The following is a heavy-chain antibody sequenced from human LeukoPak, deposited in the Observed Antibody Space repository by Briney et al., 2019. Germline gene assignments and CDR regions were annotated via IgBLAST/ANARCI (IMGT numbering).Heavy chain of an antibody. J-gene: IGHJ4*02. CDR2: IYISGST. Sequence: SETLSLTCTVSGGSISSYFWSWIRQPAGKGLEWIGRIYISGSTNYNPSLQGRVSLSVDTSKNQFSLKLSSVTAADTAVYYCARGRLVSSQPFDYWGQGTLVTVSS. CDR1: GGSISSYF. D-gene: IGHD6-6*01. CDR3: ARGRLVSSQPFDY. V-gene: IGHV4-4*07.